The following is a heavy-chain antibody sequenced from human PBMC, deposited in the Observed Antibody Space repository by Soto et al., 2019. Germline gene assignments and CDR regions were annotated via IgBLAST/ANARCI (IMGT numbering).Heavy chain of an antibody. CDR3: ARDSYYIHY. CDR1: GGSISSYY. D-gene: IGHD1-26*01. V-gene: IGHV4-59*01. J-gene: IGHJ4*02. Sequence: SETLSLTCTVSGGSISSYYWSWIRQPPGKGLEWIGYIYYSGSTNYNPSLKSRVTISVDTSKNQFSLKLSSVTAADTAVYYCARDSYYIHYWGQATLVTVSS. CDR2: IYYSGST.